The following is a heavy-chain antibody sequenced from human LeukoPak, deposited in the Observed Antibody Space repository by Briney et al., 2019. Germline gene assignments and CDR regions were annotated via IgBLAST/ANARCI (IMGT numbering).Heavy chain of an antibody. CDR1: GGTFSSYA. V-gene: IGHV1-69*13. J-gene: IGHJ4*02. Sequence: SVKVSCKASGGTFSSYAISWVRQAPGQGLEWRGGIIPIFGTANYAQKFQGRVTITADESTSTAYMELSSLRSEDTAVHYCARGGSIYDSSGYYPAVYWGQGTLVTVSS. CDR2: IIPIFGTA. D-gene: IGHD3-22*01. CDR3: ARGGSIYDSSGYYPAVY.